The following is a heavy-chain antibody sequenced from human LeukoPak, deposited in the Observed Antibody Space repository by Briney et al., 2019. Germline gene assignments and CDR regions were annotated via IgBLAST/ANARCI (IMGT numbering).Heavy chain of an antibody. CDR2: ISYDGSNK. CDR3: ARAGGVTMIDY. J-gene: IGHJ4*02. CDR1: GFTFSSYA. D-gene: IGHD3-22*01. Sequence: PGGSLRLSCAASGFTFSSYAMHWVRQAPGKGLEWVAVISYDGSNKYYADSVKGRFTISRDNSKNTLYLQMNSLRAEDTAVYYCARAGGVTMIDYWGQGTLVTVSS. V-gene: IGHV3-30-3*01.